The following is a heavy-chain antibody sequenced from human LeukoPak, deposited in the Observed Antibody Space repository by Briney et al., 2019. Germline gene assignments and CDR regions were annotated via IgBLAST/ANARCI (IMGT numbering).Heavy chain of an antibody. CDR3: ARAGIESTVTTLFDY. CDR1: GFTFSSYD. D-gene: IGHD4-17*01. CDR2: ISYDGSHK. Sequence: GGSLRLPCAASGFTFSSYDMHWVRQAPGKGLEWVAVISYDGSHKYYADSVKGRFTISRDNSKNTLYLQMNSLRAEDTAVYYCARAGIESTVTTLFDYWGQGTLVTVSS. J-gene: IGHJ4*02. V-gene: IGHV3-30-3*01.